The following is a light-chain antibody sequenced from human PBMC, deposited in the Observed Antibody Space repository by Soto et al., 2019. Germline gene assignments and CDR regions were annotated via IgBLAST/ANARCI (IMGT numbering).Light chain of an antibody. J-gene: IGKJ4*01. CDR2: GAS. V-gene: IGKV3D-15*01. CDR3: QQYNSWPLT. CDR1: QNVANY. Sequence: VRTPSPATLSLSPGERATLSCRASQNVANYLDWYQQKPGQAPRLVIYGASTRATGIPARFSGSGAGTEFTLTISSLQSEDFAVYYCQQYNSWPLTFGGGTKVDIK.